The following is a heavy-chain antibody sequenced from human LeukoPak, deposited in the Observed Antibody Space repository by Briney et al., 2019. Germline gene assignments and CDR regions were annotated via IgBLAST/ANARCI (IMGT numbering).Heavy chain of an antibody. CDR2: FDPEDGET. CDR3: ATFERGSGWYNFDY. Sequence: ASVKVSCKVSGYTLTELSMHWVRQAPGKGLEWMGGFDPEDGETIYAQKFQGRVTVTEDTSTDTAYMELSSLRSEDTAVYYCATFERGSGWYNFDYWGQGTLVTVSS. V-gene: IGHV1-24*01. CDR1: GYTLTELS. D-gene: IGHD6-19*01. J-gene: IGHJ4*02.